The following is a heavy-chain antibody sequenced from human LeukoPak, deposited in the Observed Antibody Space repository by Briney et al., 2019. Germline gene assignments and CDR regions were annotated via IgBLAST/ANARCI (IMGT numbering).Heavy chain of an antibody. V-gene: IGHV4-59*01. CDR3: ARHAEDTAMADGYYYYYMDV. D-gene: IGHD5-18*01. Sequence: SETLSLTCTVSGGSISSYYWSWIRQPPGKGLEWIGYIYYSGSTNYNPSLKSRVTISVGTSKNQFSLKLSSVTAADTAVYYCARHAEDTAMADGYYYYYMDVWGKGTTVTISS. J-gene: IGHJ6*03. CDR1: GGSISSYY. CDR2: IYYSGST.